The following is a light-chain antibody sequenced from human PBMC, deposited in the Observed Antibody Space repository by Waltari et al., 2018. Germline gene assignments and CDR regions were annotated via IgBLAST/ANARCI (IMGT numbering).Light chain of an antibody. J-gene: IGLJ2*01. CDR2: DVS. CDR3: SSFTTSSTLL. Sequence: QSALTQPASVSASTRESITISCPATRSDVGDFNTVSWYQQHPGKAPKFMIYDVSNRPSGVSHRFSGSKSGNTASLTISGLQAEDEAVYYCSSFTTSSTLLFGGGTKLTVL. V-gene: IGLV2-14*03. CDR1: RSDVGDFNT.